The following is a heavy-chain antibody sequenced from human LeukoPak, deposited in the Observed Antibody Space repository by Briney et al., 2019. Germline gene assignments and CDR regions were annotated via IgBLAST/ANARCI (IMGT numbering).Heavy chain of an antibody. CDR3: ARVTYYYDSSGYYDY. CDR2: ISYDGSNK. J-gene: IGHJ4*02. D-gene: IGHD3-22*01. Sequence: GRSLRLSCAASGFTFSSYAMHWVRQAPGKGLEWVAVISYDGSNKYYADSVKGRFTISRDNPKNTLYLQMKSLRAEDTAVYYCARVTYYYDSSGYYDYWGQGTLVTVSS. CDR1: GFTFSSYA. V-gene: IGHV3-30-3*01.